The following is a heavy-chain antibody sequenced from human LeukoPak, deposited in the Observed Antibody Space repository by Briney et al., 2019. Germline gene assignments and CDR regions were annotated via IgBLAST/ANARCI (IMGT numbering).Heavy chain of an antibody. D-gene: IGHD5-18*01. V-gene: IGHV4-39*07. J-gene: IGHJ3*02. CDR2: IYYSGST. CDR3: AREAVDTAMGI. CDR1: GGSISSSSYY. Sequence: SETLSLTCTVSGGSISSSSYYWGWIRQPPGKGLEWIGSIYYSGSTYYNPSLKSRVTISVDTSKNQFSLKLSSVTAADTAVYYCAREAVDTAMGIWGQGTMVTVSS.